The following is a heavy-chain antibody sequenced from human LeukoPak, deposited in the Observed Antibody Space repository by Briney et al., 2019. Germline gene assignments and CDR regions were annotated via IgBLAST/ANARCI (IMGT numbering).Heavy chain of an antibody. V-gene: IGHV4-59*08. J-gene: IGHJ4*02. CDR1: GGSISSYY. D-gene: IGHD3-9*01. CDR2: IYYSGST. CDR3: ARHGDDILTGNFDC. Sequence: SETLSLTCTVSGGSISSYYWSWIRQPPGKGLEWIGYIYYSGSTNYNPSLKSRVTISVDTSKNQFSLKLTSVTAADTAVYYCARHGDDILTGNFDCWGQGTLVTVSS.